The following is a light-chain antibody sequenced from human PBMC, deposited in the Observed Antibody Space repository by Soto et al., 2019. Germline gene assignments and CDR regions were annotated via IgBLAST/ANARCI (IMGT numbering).Light chain of an antibody. J-gene: IGLJ3*02. Sequence: QSALTQPASVSGSPGQSITISCTGTSSDVGGYNSVSWYQQHPGKAPKLMIIDVSNRPSGVSNRFSGSKSGNTASLTISGLQAEDGAGYYCSSYTSSSTVFAGGTKLTVL. CDR1: SSDVGGYNS. V-gene: IGLV2-14*03. CDR2: DVS. CDR3: SSYTSSSTV.